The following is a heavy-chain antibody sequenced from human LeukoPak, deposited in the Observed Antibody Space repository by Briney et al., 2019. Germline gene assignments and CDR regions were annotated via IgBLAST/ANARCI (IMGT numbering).Heavy chain of an antibody. V-gene: IGHV1-8*01. D-gene: IGHD3-10*01. CDR1: GYTFTSYD. J-gene: IGHJ5*02. CDR2: MNLNSGDT. CDR3: ARSGFGSGFCFDP. Sequence: ASVKVSCKASGYTFTSYDINWVRQAAGQGLEWMGWMNLNSGDTGYVQKFQGRVSMTRDTSISRAYMELSSLTSEDTAVYYCARSGFGSGFCFDPWGQGTLVTVSS.